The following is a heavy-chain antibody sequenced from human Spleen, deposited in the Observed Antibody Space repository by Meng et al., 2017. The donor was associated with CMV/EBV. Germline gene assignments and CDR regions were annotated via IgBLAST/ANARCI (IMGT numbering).Heavy chain of an antibody. CDR2: IDTDGSIT. Sequence: SCAGSGFPSSRYWMHWVRQAPGKGLEWVSHIDTDGSITNYADSVKGRFTISRDNAKNTLYLQMNSLRAEDTAVYYCARVIWGWYFDLWGRGTLVTVSS. D-gene: IGHD3-16*01. CDR3: ARVIWGWYFDL. J-gene: IGHJ2*01. V-gene: IGHV3-74*01. CDR1: GFPSSRYW.